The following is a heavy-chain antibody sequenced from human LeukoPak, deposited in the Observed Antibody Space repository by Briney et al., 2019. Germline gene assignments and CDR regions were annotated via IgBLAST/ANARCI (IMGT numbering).Heavy chain of an antibody. D-gene: IGHD3-3*01. V-gene: IGHV3-53*01. CDR3: ARARGITIFGVVIPHYYGMDV. CDR1: GFTVSSNY. J-gene: IGHJ6*02. Sequence: GGSLRLSCAASGFTVSSNYMSWVRQAPGKGLEWVSVIYSGGSTYYADSVKGRFTISRDNSKNTLYLQMNSLRAEDTAVYYCARARGITIFGVVIPHYYGMDVWGQGTTVTVSS. CDR2: IYSGGST.